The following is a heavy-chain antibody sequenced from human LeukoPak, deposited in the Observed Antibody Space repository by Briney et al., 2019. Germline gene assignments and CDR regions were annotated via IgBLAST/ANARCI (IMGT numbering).Heavy chain of an antibody. D-gene: IGHD3-22*01. V-gene: IGHV3-23*01. CDR1: GITLSNYG. CDR3: ARAGNYYDSSGSNNWFDP. J-gene: IGHJ5*02. CDR2: LSASGGGT. Sequence: GGSLRLSCAVSGITLSNYGMAWVRQAPGKGLEWVASLSASGGGTSYADSVRGRFTISRDNAKNTLYLQMNSLRAEDTAVYYCARAGNYYDSSGSNNWFDPWGQGTLVTVSS.